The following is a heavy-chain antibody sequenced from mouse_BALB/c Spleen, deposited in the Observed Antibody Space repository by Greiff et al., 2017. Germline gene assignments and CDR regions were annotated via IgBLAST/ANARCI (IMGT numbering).Heavy chain of an antibody. D-gene: IGHD3-3*01. CDR1: GFTFSSYT. Sequence: EVKLVESGGGLVQPGGSLKLSCAASGFTFSSYTMPWVRQTPEKRLEWVAYISNGGGSTYYPDTVKGRFTISRDNAKNTLYLQMSSLKSEDTAMYYCARLGGCAMDYWGQGTSVTVSS. CDR3: ARLGGCAMDY. V-gene: IGHV5-12-2*01. J-gene: IGHJ4*01. CDR2: ISNGGGST.